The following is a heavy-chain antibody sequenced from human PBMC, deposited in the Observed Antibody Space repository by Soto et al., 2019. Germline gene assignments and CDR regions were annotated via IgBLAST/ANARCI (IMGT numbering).Heavy chain of an antibody. CDR3: ARGRYCLTGRCFPNWFDS. CDR1: GDSISTVDYF. J-gene: IGHJ5*01. CDR2: IYKSATT. Sequence: SETLSLTCSVSGDSISTVDYFWAWIRQPPGQALEYIGYIYKSATTYYNPSFESRVAISLDTSKSQFSLNVTSVTAADTAVYFCARGRYCLTGRCFPNWFDSWGEGTLVTVSS. D-gene: IGHD2-15*01. V-gene: IGHV4-30-4*01.